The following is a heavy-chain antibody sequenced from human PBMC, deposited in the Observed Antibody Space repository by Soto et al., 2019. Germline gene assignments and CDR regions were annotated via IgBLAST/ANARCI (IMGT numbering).Heavy chain of an antibody. V-gene: IGHV5-10-1*01. CDR3: ARQRDGNRYCIDY. Sequence: GESLKISCTGYGYDFTNYWINWVRQLPGKGLEWMGRIDPSDSYISYSPSFEGHVTISVDKYINTAYLQWSDLKASDSGKYFCARQRDGNRYCIDYWGQGTTVTVSS. CDR1: GYDFTNYW. D-gene: IGHD1-26*01. CDR2: IDPSDSYI. J-gene: IGHJ6*02.